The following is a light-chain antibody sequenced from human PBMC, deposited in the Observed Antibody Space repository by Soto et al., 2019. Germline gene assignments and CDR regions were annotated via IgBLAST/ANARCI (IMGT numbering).Light chain of an antibody. V-gene: IGKV3-11*01. J-gene: IGKJ1*01. CDR1: QYVGTR. CDR2: YTS. Sequence: EIVLTQSPATLSSSPGETATLSCRASQYVGTRLAWYQHKPGQAPRLLIYYTSNRATGIPARFSGSGSGTDFTLTISSLAPEDFALYYCHQRQSWPRTFGQGTKVDIK. CDR3: HQRQSWPRT.